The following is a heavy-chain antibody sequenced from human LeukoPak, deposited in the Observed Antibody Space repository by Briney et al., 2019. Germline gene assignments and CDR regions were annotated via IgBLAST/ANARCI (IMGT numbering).Heavy chain of an antibody. D-gene: IGHD4/OR15-4a*01. J-gene: IGHJ6*02. Sequence: GGSLRLSCGASGFIFSGFSMTWVRQAPGKGLEWVAVISYDGSNKYYADSVKGRFTISRDNSKNTLYLQMNSLRAEDTAVYYCTNYVNYYGMDVWGQGTTVTVSS. V-gene: IGHV3-30-3*01. CDR1: GFIFSGFS. CDR2: ISYDGSNK. CDR3: TNYVNYYGMDV.